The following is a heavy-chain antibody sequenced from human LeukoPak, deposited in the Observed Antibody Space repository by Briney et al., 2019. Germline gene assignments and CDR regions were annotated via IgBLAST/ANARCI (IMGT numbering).Heavy chain of an antibody. D-gene: IGHD3-3*01. CDR3: ARTNFGAPGAFDI. V-gene: IGHV4-59*08. CDR2: ISYSGST. J-gene: IGHJ3*02. CDR1: GGSINSYY. Sequence: PSETLSLTCSVSGGSINSYYWIWIRQPPGKGLEWIGYISYSGSTYYNPSLKSRVTISVDTSRNQFSLKLSSVTAADTAVYYCARTNFGAPGAFDIWGQGTMVTVSS.